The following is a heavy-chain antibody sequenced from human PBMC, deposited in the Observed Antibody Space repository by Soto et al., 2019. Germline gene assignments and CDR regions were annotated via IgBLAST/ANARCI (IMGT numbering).Heavy chain of an antibody. Sequence: EVQLLESGGGLEQPGGSLRLSCADSGFTFSSYAMNWVRQAPGKGLEWVSVISGSGDSTYYADSVKGRFTISRDNSKNTLYLQMNSLRAEDTAVYYCASRGSGSYYDYWGQGTLVTVSS. CDR1: GFTFSSYA. V-gene: IGHV3-23*01. CDR2: ISGSGDST. J-gene: IGHJ4*02. D-gene: IGHD1-26*01. CDR3: ASRGSGSYYDY.